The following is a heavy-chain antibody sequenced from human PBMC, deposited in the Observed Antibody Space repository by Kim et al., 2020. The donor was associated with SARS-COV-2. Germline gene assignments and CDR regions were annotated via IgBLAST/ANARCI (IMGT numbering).Heavy chain of an antibody. V-gene: IGHV4-34*01. J-gene: IGHJ4*02. Sequence: SETLSLTCAVYGGSFSGYYWSWIRQPPGKGLEWIGEINHSGSTNYNPSLKSRVTISVDTSKNQFSLKLSSVTAADTAVYYCASFYDSSGYYYWGQGTL. CDR3: ASFYDSSGYYY. D-gene: IGHD3-22*01. CDR2: INHSGST. CDR1: GGSFSGYY.